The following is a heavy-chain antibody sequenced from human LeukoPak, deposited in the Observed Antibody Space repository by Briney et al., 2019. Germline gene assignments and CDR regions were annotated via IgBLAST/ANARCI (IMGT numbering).Heavy chain of an antibody. V-gene: IGHV3-74*01. CDR3: GRETYTYDTSGPDH. CDR2: INSGGTTT. D-gene: IGHD3-22*01. Sequence: QPGGSLRLSCAASRLTFSSYWMHWVRQVPGKGLVWVSRINSGGTTTNYADSVKGRFTISRDNAKNTLYLQMNSLRAEDTAVYYCGRETYTYDTSGPDHWGQGTLLTVSS. J-gene: IGHJ4*02. CDR1: RLTFSSYW.